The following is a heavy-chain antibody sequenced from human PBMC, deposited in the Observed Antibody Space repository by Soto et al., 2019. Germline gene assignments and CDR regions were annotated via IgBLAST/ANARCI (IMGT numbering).Heavy chain of an antibody. V-gene: IGHV1-69*01. D-gene: IGHD2-21*02. CDR1: GGTFSSYA. Sequence: QVQLVQSGAEVKKPGSSVKVSCKASGGTFSSYAISWVRQAPGQGLEWMGGIIPIFGTANYAQKFQGRVTITADESTSTAYMELSSLRSEDTAVYYCARAFMEHIVVVTASKPHYYYYGMDVWGQGTTVTVSS. CDR2: IIPIFGTA. CDR3: ARAFMEHIVVVTASKPHYYYYGMDV. J-gene: IGHJ6*02.